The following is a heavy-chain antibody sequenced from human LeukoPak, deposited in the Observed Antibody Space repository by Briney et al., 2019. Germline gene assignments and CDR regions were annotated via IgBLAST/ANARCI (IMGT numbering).Heavy chain of an antibody. V-gene: IGHV1-69*13. CDR2: IIPIFGTA. Sequence: ASVKVSCKASGGTFSSYAISWVRQAPGQGLEWMGGIIPIFGTANYAQKFQGRVTITADESTSTAYMELSSLRSEDTAVDYCARAERITIFGVVTPGYYYYMDVWGKGTTVTVSS. CDR1: GGTFSSYA. CDR3: ARAERITIFGVVTPGYYYYMDV. J-gene: IGHJ6*03. D-gene: IGHD3-3*01.